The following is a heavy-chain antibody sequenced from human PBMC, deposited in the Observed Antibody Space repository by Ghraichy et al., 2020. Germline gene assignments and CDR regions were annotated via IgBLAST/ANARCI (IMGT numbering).Heavy chain of an antibody. CDR3: ARYSGSYLGNFDY. V-gene: IGHV4-39*01. J-gene: IGHJ4*02. CDR1: GGSISSSSYY. CDR2: IYYSGST. Sequence: SETLSLTCTVSGGSISSSSYYWGWIRQPPGKGLEWIGSIYYSGSTYYNPSLKSRVTISVDTSKNQFSLKLSSVTAADTAVYYCARYSGSYLGNFDYWGQGTLVTVSS. D-gene: IGHD1-26*01.